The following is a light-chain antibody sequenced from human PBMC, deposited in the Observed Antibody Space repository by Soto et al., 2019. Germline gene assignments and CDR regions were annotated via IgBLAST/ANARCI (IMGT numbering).Light chain of an antibody. CDR1: SSDVGGYTY. Sequence: QSVLTHPASASASPGQSVTRSCTRSSSDVGGYTYGSWYQHHPGKAPKLLILDVSIRPSGISNRLSGSKSDNTASLTNSWLQREDEADYYCGAYTTTNNRQIVFGRGTNVTVL. V-gene: IGLV2-14*03. J-gene: IGLJ1*01. CDR2: DVS. CDR3: GAYTTTNNRQIV.